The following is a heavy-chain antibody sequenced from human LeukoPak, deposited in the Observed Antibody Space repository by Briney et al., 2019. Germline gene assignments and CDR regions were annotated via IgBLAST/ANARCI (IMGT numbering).Heavy chain of an antibody. D-gene: IGHD4-17*01. CDR3: ARVPISTTARGYFDY. CDR1: GGSISGHY. J-gene: IGHJ4*02. V-gene: IGHV4-59*11. Sequence: KPSETLSLTCTVSGGSISGHYWTWIRQPPGKGLEWIGYIYYSGSTNYNPSLKTRVTISVDTSKNQFSLNLSSVTAADTAVYYCARVPISTTARGYFDYWGQGTLVTVSS. CDR2: IYYSGST.